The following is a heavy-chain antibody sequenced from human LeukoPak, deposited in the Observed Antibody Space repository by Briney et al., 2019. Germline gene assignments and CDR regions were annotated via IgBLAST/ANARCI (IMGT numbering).Heavy chain of an antibody. Sequence: GGSLRLSCAASGFTFSSYSMNWVRQAPGKGLEWVSYISSSSSTIYYADSVKGRFTISRDNAKSSLYLQMNSLRAEDTAVYYCARDEARVAGTDLVYWGQGTLVTVSS. J-gene: IGHJ4*02. CDR2: ISSSSSTI. CDR3: ARDEARVAGTDLVY. D-gene: IGHD6-19*01. V-gene: IGHV3-48*01. CDR1: GFTFSSYS.